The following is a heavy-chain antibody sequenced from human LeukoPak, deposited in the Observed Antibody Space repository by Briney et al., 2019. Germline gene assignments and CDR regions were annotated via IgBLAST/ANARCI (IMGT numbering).Heavy chain of an antibody. V-gene: IGHV4-34*01. D-gene: IGHD5-18*01. CDR2: INHGGST. Sequence: SETLSLTCAAYGGTFRSYYRSWIRQPPGKGLEWIGEINHGGSTNYNPSLKNRVTISVDTSKNQFSQKLSSVPAAYADVYYCARGPRYQLWYPYFCEYWGQGTLVSVSS. CDR1: GGTFRSYY. CDR3: ARGPRYQLWYPYFCEY. J-gene: IGHJ4*02.